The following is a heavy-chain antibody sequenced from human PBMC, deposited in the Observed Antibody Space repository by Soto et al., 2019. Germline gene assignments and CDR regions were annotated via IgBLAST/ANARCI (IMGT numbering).Heavy chain of an antibody. CDR1: GGSFSGYY. Sequence: PSETLSLTCAVYGGSFSGYYWSWIRQPPGKGLEWIGEINHSGSTNYNPSLKSRVTISVDTSKNQFSLKLSSVTAADTAVYYCVQCGCSGGTSCYVTYFDYWGQGTLVTVSS. J-gene: IGHJ4*02. D-gene: IGHD2-2*01. CDR2: INHSGST. CDR3: VQCGCSGGTSCYVTYFDY. V-gene: IGHV4-34*01.